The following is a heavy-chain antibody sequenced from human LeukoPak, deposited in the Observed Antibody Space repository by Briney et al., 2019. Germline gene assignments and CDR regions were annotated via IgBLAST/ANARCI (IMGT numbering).Heavy chain of an antibody. CDR3: ARGSGSSWPCYYYYGMDV. J-gene: IGHJ6*02. Sequence: PSETLSLTCTVSGGSISSYYWSWIRQPPGKGLEWIGCIYYSGSTNYNPSLKSRVTISVDTSKNQFSLKLSSVTAADTAVYYCARGSGSSWPCYYYYGMDVWGQGTTVTVSS. V-gene: IGHV4-59*01. CDR2: IYYSGST. CDR1: GGSISSYY. D-gene: IGHD6-13*01.